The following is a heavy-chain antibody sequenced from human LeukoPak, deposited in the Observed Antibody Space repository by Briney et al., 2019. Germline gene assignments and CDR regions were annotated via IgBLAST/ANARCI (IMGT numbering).Heavy chain of an antibody. Sequence: SVKVSCKASGGTFSSYAISWVRQAPGQGLEWMGGIIPIFGTANYAQRFQGRVTITTDESTSTAYMELSSLRSEDTAVYYCARQGVGATRERYFDYWGQGTLVTVSS. CDR3: ARQGVGATRERYFDY. J-gene: IGHJ4*02. V-gene: IGHV1-69*05. D-gene: IGHD1-26*01. CDR1: GGTFSSYA. CDR2: IIPIFGTA.